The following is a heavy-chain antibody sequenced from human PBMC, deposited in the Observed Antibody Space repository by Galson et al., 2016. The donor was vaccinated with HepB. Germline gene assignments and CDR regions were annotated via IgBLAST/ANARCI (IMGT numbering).Heavy chain of an antibody. CDR1: RFIFSNYA. V-gene: IGHV3-30*14. Sequence: SLRLSCAASRFIFSNYAMHWVRQAPGKGLEWVAVISFDGNHKFYADSVKGRFTISRDNPNNTLYLQMDSLRAEDTAVYYCARDPGRIAAAGHLDSWGHGTLVTVSS. CDR3: ARDPGRIAAAGHLDS. CDR2: ISFDGNHK. J-gene: IGHJ5*01. D-gene: IGHD6-13*01.